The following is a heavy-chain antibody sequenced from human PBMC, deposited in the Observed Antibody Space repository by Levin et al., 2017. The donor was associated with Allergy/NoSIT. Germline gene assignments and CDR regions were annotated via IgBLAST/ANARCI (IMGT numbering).Heavy chain of an antibody. J-gene: IGHJ4*02. CDR3: ASFERWDGYNLRGPRPGGTIDY. Sequence: SVKVSCKASGGTFSSYTISWVRQAPGQGLEWMGRIIPILGIANYAQKFQGRVTITADKSTSTAYMELSSLRSEDTAVYYCASFERWDGYNLRGPRPGGTIDYWGQGTLVTVSS. CDR2: IIPILGIA. D-gene: IGHD5-24*01. CDR1: GGTFSSYT. V-gene: IGHV1-69*02.